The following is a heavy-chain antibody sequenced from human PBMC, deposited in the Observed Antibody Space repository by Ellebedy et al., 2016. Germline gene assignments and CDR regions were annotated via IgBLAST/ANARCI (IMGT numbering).Heavy chain of an antibody. V-gene: IGHV3-33*01. D-gene: IGHD3-3*01. CDR3: ARESTIFGVVADAFDI. Sequence: GESLKISCAASGFTFSSYGMHWVRQAPGKGLEWVAVIWYDGSNKYYADSVKGRFTISRDNSKNTLYLQMNSLRAEDTAVYYCARESTIFGVVADAFDIWGQGTMVTVSS. CDR1: GFTFSSYG. CDR2: IWYDGSNK. J-gene: IGHJ3*02.